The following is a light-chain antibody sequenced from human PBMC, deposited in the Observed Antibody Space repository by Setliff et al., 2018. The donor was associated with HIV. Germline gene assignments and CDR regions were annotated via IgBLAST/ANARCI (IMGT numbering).Light chain of an antibody. CDR1: SSNIGTGYD. CDR2: DNN. CDR3: QSYDSSLSGFV. J-gene: IGLJ1*01. V-gene: IGLV1-40*01. Sequence: QSVLTQPPSVSGAPGQRVTISCTGSSSNIGTGYDVHWYLQLPGTAPKLLIHDNNNRPSGVPDRFSGSKSGTSASLAITGLQAEDEADYYCQSYDSSLSGFVFGSGTK.